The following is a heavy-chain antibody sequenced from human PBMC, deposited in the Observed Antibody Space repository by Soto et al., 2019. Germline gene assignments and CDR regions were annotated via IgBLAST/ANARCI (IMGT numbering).Heavy chain of an antibody. CDR1: GFMFRSYW. CDR2: IKQDGSEI. J-gene: IGHJ5*02. CDR3: ASYSGSYFPVGHDR. D-gene: IGHD3-10*01. V-gene: IGHV3-7*01. Sequence: VYLVESGGGLVEPGGSLRLSCEASGFMFRSYWMSWVRQAPGEGLEWVATIKQDGSEIHYLESVEGRFTIFRDNARRSLFLQMNSLRAEDTAVYFCASYSGSYFPVGHDRWGQGTLVVVSS.